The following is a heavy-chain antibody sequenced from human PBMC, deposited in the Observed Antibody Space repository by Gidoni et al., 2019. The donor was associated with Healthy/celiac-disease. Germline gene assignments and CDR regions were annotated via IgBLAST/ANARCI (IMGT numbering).Heavy chain of an antibody. Sequence: EVQLVESGGGLVKPGGSLRLSCAASGFPFSSYSMNWVRQAPGKGLEWVSSISSSSSYIYYADSVKGRFTISRDNAKNSLYLKMNSLRAEDTAVYYCARDSAVGAMADFDYWGQGTLVTVSS. CDR1: GFPFSSYS. CDR3: ARDSAVGAMADFDY. V-gene: IGHV3-21*01. J-gene: IGHJ4*02. CDR2: ISSSSSYI. D-gene: IGHD1-26*01.